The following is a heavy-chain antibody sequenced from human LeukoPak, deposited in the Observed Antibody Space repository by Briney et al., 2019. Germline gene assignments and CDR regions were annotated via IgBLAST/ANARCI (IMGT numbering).Heavy chain of an antibody. J-gene: IGHJ6*03. CDR1: GYTFTSYD. V-gene: IGHV1-8*01. D-gene: IGHD2-2*01. CDR2: MNPNSGNS. CDR3: ARVLAYCSSTSCQKPYYYYMDV. Sequence: ASVKVSCKTSGYTFTSYDINWVRQASGQGLEWMGWMNPNSGNSGYAQKFQGRLTMTRDTSISTAYMEVSSLRSEDTAVYYCARVLAYCSSTSCQKPYYYYMDVWGKGTTVTISS.